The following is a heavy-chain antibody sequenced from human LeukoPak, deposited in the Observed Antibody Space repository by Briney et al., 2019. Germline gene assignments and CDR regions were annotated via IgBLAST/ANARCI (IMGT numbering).Heavy chain of an antibody. V-gene: IGHV3-7*01. Sequence: ETLSLTCTVSGGSISSYYWSWIRQPPGKGLEWVANINQDGSEKYYVDSVKGRFTISRDNAKKSLYLQMNSLRAEDTAVYYCARHHHDTLTGYYYYYGVDVWGQGTTVTVSS. CDR3: ARHHHDTLTGYYYYYGVDV. D-gene: IGHD3-9*01. J-gene: IGHJ6*02. CDR1: GGSISSYY. CDR2: INQDGSEK.